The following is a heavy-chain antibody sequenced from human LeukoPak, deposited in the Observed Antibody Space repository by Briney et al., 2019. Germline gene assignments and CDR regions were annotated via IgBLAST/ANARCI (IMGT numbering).Heavy chain of an antibody. J-gene: IGHJ3*02. CDR1: GYTFTSYY. CDR3: ARLLFRYYYDSSGYYPDAFDI. D-gene: IGHD3-22*01. Sequence: ASVKVSCKASGYTFTSYYMHWVRQAPGQGLEWMGIINPSGGSTSYAQKFQGRVTMTRDTSISTAYMELSRLRSDDTAVYYCARLLFRYYYDSSGYYPDAFDIWGQGTMVTVSS. V-gene: IGHV1-46*01. CDR2: INPSGGST.